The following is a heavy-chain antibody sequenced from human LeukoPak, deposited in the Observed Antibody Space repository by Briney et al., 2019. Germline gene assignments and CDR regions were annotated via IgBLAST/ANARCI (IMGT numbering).Heavy chain of an antibody. J-gene: IGHJ4*02. CDR1: GFTFSSYA. CDR2: ISGSGGST. Sequence: GGSLRLSCAASGFTFSSYAMSWVRQAPGKGLEWVSAISGSGGSTYYADSVKGRFTISRDNSKNTLYLQMNSLRAEDTAVYYCAKDVEDCSSTSCYTDNFDYWGQGTLVTVSS. CDR3: AKDVEDCSSTSCYTDNFDY. D-gene: IGHD2-2*02. V-gene: IGHV3-23*01.